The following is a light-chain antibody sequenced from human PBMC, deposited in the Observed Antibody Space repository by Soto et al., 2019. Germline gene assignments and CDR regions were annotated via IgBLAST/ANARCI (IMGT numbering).Light chain of an antibody. J-gene: IGLJ3*02. Sequence: QSVLTQPPSVSGAPGQRVTLSCTGNTSNLGAGYDVHRYQQLPGAAPKLVIFGNRNRPSGVPERFSGSKSGTSASLAITGLQAEDEADYYCQAYDYTLTASVFGGGTKLTVL. V-gene: IGLV1-40*01. CDR3: QAYDYTLTASV. CDR1: TSNLGAGYD. CDR2: GNR.